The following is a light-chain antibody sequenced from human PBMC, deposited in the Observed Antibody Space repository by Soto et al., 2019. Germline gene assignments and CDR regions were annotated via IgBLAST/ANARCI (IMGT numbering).Light chain of an antibody. V-gene: IGKV3-20*01. J-gene: IGKJ3*01. CDR3: QQYSSSPPFT. CDR2: GAS. Sequence: EIVLTQSPGTLSLSPGERATLSCRANQSIGSSYFAWYQQRPGQATRLIIYGASSRVTGIPDRFSGSGSGTDFTLTISSLEPEDFAVYYCQQYSSSPPFTFGPGTKVDIK. CDR1: QSIGSSY.